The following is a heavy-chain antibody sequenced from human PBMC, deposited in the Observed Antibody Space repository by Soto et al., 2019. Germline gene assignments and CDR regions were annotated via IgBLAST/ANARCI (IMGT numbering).Heavy chain of an antibody. CDR2: ISGSGGST. D-gene: IGHD2-21*02. CDR3: AKDPIKVGLIDY. Sequence: PVGSLRHSCAASGFTFSNYAMSLVRQAPGKGLEWVSAISGSGGSTYYADSVKGRFTISRDNSKNTLYLQMNSLRAEDTAVYYCAKDPIKVGLIDYWGQGTLVTVSS. CDR1: GFTFSNYA. J-gene: IGHJ4*02. V-gene: IGHV3-23*01.